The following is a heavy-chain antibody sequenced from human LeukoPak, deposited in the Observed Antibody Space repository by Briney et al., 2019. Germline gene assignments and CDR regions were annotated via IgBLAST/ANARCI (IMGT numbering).Heavy chain of an antibody. J-gene: IGHJ4*02. CDR3: AREPLVATARYYFDY. Sequence: ASVKVSCKASGGTFSSYAISWVRQAPGQGLEWMGRIIPILGIANYAQKFQGRVTITADKSTSTAYMELSSLRSEDTAVYYCAREPLVATARYYFDYWGQGTLVTVSS. V-gene: IGHV1-69*04. CDR1: GGTFSSYA. CDR2: IIPILGIA. D-gene: IGHD2-21*02.